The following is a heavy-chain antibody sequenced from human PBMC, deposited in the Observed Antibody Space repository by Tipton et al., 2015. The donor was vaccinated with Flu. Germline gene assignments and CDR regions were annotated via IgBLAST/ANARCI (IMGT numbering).Heavy chain of an antibody. V-gene: IGHV1-69*01. Sequence: QVQLVQSGAEVKKPGSSVKVSCTATGGTFTSYAINWVRQAPGQGLQWMGGIIPVLDITDYAQRFQGRVTITADEITRPAYLELSSLRSEDTAIYYCATQLPWGDYGGRSPDWYYGLWGRGTLVTVSS. CDR3: ATQLPWGDYGGRSPDWYYGL. J-gene: IGHJ2*01. CDR2: IIPVLDIT. CDR1: GGTFTSYA. D-gene: IGHD4-23*01.